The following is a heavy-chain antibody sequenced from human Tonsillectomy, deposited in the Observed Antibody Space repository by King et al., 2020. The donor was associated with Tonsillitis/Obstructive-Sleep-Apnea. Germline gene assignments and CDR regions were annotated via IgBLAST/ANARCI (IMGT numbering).Heavy chain of an antibody. V-gene: IGHV3-7*04. Sequence: VQLVESGGGLVQPGGSLRLSCTASRFSFSNYWMSWVRQAPGKGLEWVANIKQDGSEEYYVDSVKGRFAISRDNAKKSLYLQMNGLRAEDTAVYYCARDNYYGSGSYYKAPNLNYFDYWGQGTLVTVSS. CDR1: RFSFSNYW. D-gene: IGHD3-10*01. CDR3: ARDNYYGSGSYYKAPNLNYFDY. J-gene: IGHJ4*02. CDR2: IKQDGSEE.